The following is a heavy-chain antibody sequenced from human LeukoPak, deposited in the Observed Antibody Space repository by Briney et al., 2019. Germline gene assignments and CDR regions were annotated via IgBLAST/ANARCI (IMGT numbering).Heavy chain of an antibody. Sequence: EGSLRLSCAASGFTFSNAWMSWVRQAPGKGLEWVGRIKSNTDGATTDYAAPVKGRFTISRDDSKNTLYLQMNSLKTEDTAVYYCTTTTVTTWDAFDIWGQGTMVTVSS. CDR2: IKSNTDGATT. D-gene: IGHD4-17*01. CDR3: TTTTVTTWDAFDI. CDR1: GFTFSNAW. J-gene: IGHJ3*02. V-gene: IGHV3-15*01.